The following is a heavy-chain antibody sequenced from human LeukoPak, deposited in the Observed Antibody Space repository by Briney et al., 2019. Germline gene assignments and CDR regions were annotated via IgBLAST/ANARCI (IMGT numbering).Heavy chain of an antibody. D-gene: IGHD3-10*01. CDR3: ARDRSYRFDY. CDR1: GFTFSSYW. Sequence: PGGSLRLSCAASGFTFSSYWMHWVRRAPGKGLVWVSLIKSDGSSTTYADSVKGRFTISRDNAKNTLYLQMNSLRAEDTAVYYCARDRSYRFDYWGQGTPVTVSS. V-gene: IGHV3-74*01. J-gene: IGHJ4*02. CDR2: IKSDGSST.